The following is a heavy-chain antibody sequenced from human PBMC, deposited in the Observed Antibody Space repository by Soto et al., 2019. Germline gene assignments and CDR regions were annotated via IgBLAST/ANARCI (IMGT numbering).Heavy chain of an antibody. V-gene: IGHV5-51*01. D-gene: IGHD6-13*01. CDR1: GYSFTSYG. J-gene: IGHJ4*02. Sequence: GESLKVSCKGSGYSFTSYGIGWVRQMPGKGLEWMGIIYPGDSDTRYSPSFQGQVTISADKSISTAYLQWSSLKASDTAMYYCARERIAAAGGYDYWGQGTLVTVSS. CDR3: ARERIAAAGGYDY. CDR2: IYPGDSDT.